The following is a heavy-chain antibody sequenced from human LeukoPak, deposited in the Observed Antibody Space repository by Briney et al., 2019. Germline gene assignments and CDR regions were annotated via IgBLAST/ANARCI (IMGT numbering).Heavy chain of an antibody. CDR3: AREPYYYDSSGYYSEY. V-gene: IGHV4-30-4*01. Sequence: SQTLSLTCTVSGGSISSGDYYWSWIRQPPGKGLEWIGYIYYSGSTYYNPSLKSRVTISVDTSKNQFSLKLSSVTAADMAVYYCAREPYYYDSSGYYSEYWGQGTLVTVSS. CDR1: GGSISSGDYY. CDR2: IYYSGST. D-gene: IGHD3-22*01. J-gene: IGHJ4*02.